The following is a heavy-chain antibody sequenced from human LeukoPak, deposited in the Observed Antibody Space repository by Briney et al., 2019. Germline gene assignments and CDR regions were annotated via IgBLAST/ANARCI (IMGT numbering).Heavy chain of an antibody. CDR2: ISQIGST. V-gene: IGHV4-30-2*01. Sequence: SETLSLTCAVPGGSLSGGGYSRSWVRQPPRGGLGWVGYISQIGSTYSDTSLKRRVPISVDRSKNQFSLKLSSVTAADTAVYYCAREFRGFDPWGQGTVVTVS. CDR1: GGSLSGGGYS. CDR3: AREFRGFDP. J-gene: IGHJ5*02.